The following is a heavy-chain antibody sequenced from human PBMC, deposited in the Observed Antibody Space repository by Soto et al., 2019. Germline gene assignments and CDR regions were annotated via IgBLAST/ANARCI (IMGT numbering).Heavy chain of an antibody. Sequence: QVQLVESGGGVVQPGRSLRLSCAASGFTFSSYGMHWVRQAPGKGLEWVAVISYDGSNKYYADSVKGRFTISRDNSKNTLYLQVNSLRAEDTAVYYCAKDVYYDSSGYWGLDYWGQGTLVTVSS. D-gene: IGHD3-22*01. V-gene: IGHV3-30*18. CDR1: GFTFSSYG. CDR2: ISYDGSNK. CDR3: AKDVYYDSSGYWGLDY. J-gene: IGHJ4*02.